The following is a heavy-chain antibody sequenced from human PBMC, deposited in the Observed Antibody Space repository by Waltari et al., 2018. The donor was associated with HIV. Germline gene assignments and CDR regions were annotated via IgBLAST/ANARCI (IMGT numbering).Heavy chain of an antibody. CDR2: TPYDGSDE. CDR3: ATDFKARGLEPSFLDS. CDR1: GFNFISFG. Sequence: VRLVESGGGVIQPGGSLSRSCAASGFNFISFGLHWVRQVPGKGLDWVAFTPYDGSDEYYVESVKGRFTISKDNSRSFLTLQMNSLRPEDTAIYFCATDFKARGLEPSFLDSWGQGTLVTVSS. V-gene: IGHV3-30*02. J-gene: IGHJ1*01. D-gene: IGHD3-9*01.